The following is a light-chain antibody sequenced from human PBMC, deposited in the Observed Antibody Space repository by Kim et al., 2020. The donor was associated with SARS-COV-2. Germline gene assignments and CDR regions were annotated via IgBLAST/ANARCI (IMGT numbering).Light chain of an antibody. J-gene: IGKJ4*01. CDR2: DAS. Sequence: DIQMTQSPSSLSASVGDRVTLTCQASQDISNYLNWYQQKPGKAPKLLIYDASNLETGVPSRFSGSGSGTDFTFTISSLQPEDIATYYCQQYDNLQLTFGGGTKVDIK. V-gene: IGKV1-33*01. CDR1: QDISNY. CDR3: QQYDNLQLT.